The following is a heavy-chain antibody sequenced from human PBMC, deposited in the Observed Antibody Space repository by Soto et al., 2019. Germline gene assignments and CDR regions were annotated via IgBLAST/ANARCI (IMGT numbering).Heavy chain of an antibody. CDR2: ISAYNGNT. D-gene: IGHD2-2*01. J-gene: IGHJ6*02. Sequence: ASVKVSCKASGYTFTSYGISWVRQAPGQGLEWMGWISAYNGNTNYAQKLQGRVTMTTDTSTSSAYMELRSLRSDDTAVYYCASDFSSTSCYVRSYYYYYGMDVWGQGTTVTVS. CDR1: GYTFTSYG. CDR3: ASDFSSTSCYVRSYYYYYGMDV. V-gene: IGHV1-18*01.